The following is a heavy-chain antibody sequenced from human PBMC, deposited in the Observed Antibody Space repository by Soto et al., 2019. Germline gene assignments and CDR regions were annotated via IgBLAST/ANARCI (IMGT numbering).Heavy chain of an antibody. D-gene: IGHD1-7*01. CDR1: GGYLSLYC. J-gene: IGHJ6*02. CDR2: IYDSGST. Sequence: SETQSLTCTVSGGYLSLYCWSWIRQTQGKGLEWIGYIYDSGSTNYNPSLKSRVTISVDTSKNQFSLKLNSVTAADTAVYYCAREGLTGTIGLYYYYGMDVWGQGTTVTVSS. V-gene: IGHV4-59*01. CDR3: AREGLTGTIGLYYYYGMDV.